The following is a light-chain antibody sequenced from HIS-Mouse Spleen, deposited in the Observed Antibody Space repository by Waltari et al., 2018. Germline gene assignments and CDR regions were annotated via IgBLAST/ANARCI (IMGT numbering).Light chain of an antibody. CDR3: QQRSNWPPT. J-gene: IGKJ2*01. CDR1: QSVSSY. V-gene: IGKV3-11*01. Sequence: EIVLTQSPATLSLSPGERATLSCRASQSVSSYLAWYPQKPGQAPRLLIYDASNRATGIQARLSGSGSGTDFTLTISSLEPEDFAVYYCQQRSNWPPTFGQGTKLEIK. CDR2: DAS.